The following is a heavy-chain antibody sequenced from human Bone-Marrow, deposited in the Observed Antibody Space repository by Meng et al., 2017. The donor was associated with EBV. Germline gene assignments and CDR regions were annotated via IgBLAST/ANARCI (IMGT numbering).Heavy chain of an antibody. CDR2: CYNDGRN. CDR3: ASTRRKLIYSDY. D-gene: IGHD1-14*01. V-gene: IGHV4-61*08. J-gene: IGHJ4*02. CDR1: CPTGSGGGVG. Sequence: GLVLLTPSDTLPLTFSGFCPTGSGGGVGWNWIPQPTAMGWVSIGYCYNDGRNSYYPCIRIPITISADTSKNQLTLTLSYVVASDTALYSCASTRRKLIYSDYWGQGTLVTVSS.